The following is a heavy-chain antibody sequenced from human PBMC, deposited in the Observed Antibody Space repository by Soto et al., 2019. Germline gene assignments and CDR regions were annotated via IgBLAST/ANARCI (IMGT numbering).Heavy chain of an antibody. D-gene: IGHD3-3*01. Sequence: PGGSLRLSCAASGFTFSSYAMSWVRQAPGKGLEWVSAISGSGGSTYYADSVKGRFTISRDNSKNTLYLQMNSLRAEDTAVYYCAKDQQYYDFWSGYPFLDVWGKGTTVTVSS. CDR2: ISGSGGST. V-gene: IGHV3-23*01. J-gene: IGHJ6*04. CDR3: AKDQQYYDFWSGYPFLDV. CDR1: GFTFSSYA.